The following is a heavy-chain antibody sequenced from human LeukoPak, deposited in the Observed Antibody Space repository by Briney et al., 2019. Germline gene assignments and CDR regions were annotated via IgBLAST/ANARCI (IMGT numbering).Heavy chain of an antibody. CDR3: ARARGGIVVVIPFDY. CDR1: GGSFSGYY. J-gene: IGHJ4*02. D-gene: IGHD2-2*01. Sequence: SETLSLTCAVYGGSFSGYYWSWIRQPPGKGLEWIGEINHSGSTNYNPSLKSRVTISVDTSKNQFSLKLSSVTAADTAVYYCARARGGIVVVIPFDYWGQGTLVTVSS. V-gene: IGHV4-34*01. CDR2: INHSGST.